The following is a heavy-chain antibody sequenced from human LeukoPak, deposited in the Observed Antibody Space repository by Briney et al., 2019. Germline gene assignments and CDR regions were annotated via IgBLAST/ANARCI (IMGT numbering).Heavy chain of an antibody. CDR1: GYSFTTYW. CDR3: TIRQFYGSGSYSIY. J-gene: IGHJ4*02. CDR2: IYPGDSDT. D-gene: IGHD3-10*01. Sequence: GESLRISCEGSGYSFTTYWIGWVRQMPGKGLEWMGVIYPGDSDTRYSPSFQGQVTISADKSINTAYLQWSSLKASDTAMYYCTIRQFYGSGSYSIYWGQGTLVTVSS. V-gene: IGHV5-51*01.